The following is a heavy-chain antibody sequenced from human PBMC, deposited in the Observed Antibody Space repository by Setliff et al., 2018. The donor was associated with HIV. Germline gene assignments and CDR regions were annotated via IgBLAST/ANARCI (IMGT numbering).Heavy chain of an antibody. CDR2: IVVGSGNT. CDR3: AADCSGGSCPEYFQH. V-gene: IGHV1-58*02. J-gene: IGHJ1*01. D-gene: IGHD2-15*01. CDR1: GFTFTSSA. Sequence: RASVKVSCKASGFTFTSSAMQWVRQARGQRLEWIGWIVVGSGNTNYAQKFQERVTITRAMSTSTAYMELSSLRSEDTAVYYCAADCSGGSCPEYFQHWGQGTLVTVSS.